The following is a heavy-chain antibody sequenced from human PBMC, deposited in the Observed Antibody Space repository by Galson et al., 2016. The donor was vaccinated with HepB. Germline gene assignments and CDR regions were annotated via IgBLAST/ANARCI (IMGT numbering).Heavy chain of an antibody. J-gene: IGHJ4*02. CDR1: GYSFTSYW. Sequence: QSGAEVKKPGESLKISCKGSGYSFTSYWIGWVRQLPGKGLEWMGIIYPGDFDIRYSPSFQGQVTLSADKSVSTAYLQWSSLKASDTAMYYCARRVTGSGSDYGTFDSWGQGTLVTVSS. V-gene: IGHV5-51*01. CDR2: IYPGDFDI. CDR3: ARRVTGSGSDYGTFDS. D-gene: IGHD3-10*01.